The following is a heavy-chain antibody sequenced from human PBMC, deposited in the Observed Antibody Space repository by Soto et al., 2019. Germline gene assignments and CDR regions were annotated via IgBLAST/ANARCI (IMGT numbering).Heavy chain of an antibody. Sequence: GESLKISCKGSGYSFTSYWISWVRQMPGKGLEWMGRIDPSDSYTNYSPSFQGHVTISADKSISTAYLQWSSLKASDTAMYYCARLDLSSGWYVYYYYGMDVWGQGTTVTVSS. CDR3: ARLDLSSGWYVYYYYGMDV. D-gene: IGHD6-19*01. CDR1: GYSFTSYW. V-gene: IGHV5-10-1*01. CDR2: IDPSDSYT. J-gene: IGHJ6*02.